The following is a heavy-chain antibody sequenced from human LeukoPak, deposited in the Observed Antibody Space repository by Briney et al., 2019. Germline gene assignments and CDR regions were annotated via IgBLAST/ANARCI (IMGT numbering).Heavy chain of an antibody. Sequence: SETLSLTCAVYGGSFSGYYWSWVRQPPGKGLEWIGEINHSGSTNYNPSLKSRVTISVDTSKNQFSLKLSSVTAADTAVYYCARGEMDDAFDIWGQGTMVTVSS. J-gene: IGHJ3*02. CDR1: GGSFSGYY. CDR2: INHSGST. CDR3: ARGEMDDAFDI. D-gene: IGHD5-24*01. V-gene: IGHV4-34*01.